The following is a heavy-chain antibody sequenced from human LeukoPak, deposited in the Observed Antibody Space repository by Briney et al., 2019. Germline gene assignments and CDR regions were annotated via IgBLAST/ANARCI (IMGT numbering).Heavy chain of an antibody. CDR2: INSDASST. CDR1: GFSFSTSW. V-gene: IGHV3-74*03. J-gene: IGHJ4*02. D-gene: IGHD6-6*01. Sequence: GGSLRLSCAASGFSFSTSWMHWVRQVPGKGLVWVSLINSDASSTTYADSVKGRFTISRDNAKNSLYLQMNSLRGEDMALYYCAKGLVGSSIADFFDYWGQGILVTVSS. CDR3: AKGLVGSSIADFFDY.